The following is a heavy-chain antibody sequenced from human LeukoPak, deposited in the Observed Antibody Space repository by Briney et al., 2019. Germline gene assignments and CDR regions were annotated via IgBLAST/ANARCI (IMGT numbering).Heavy chain of an antibody. V-gene: IGHV4-30-4*07. CDR2: NYYSGST. Sequence: SETLSLTCAVSGGSISSGGYSWSWIRQPPGKGLEWIGYNYYSGSTYYNPSLKSRVTISVDTSKNQFSLKLSSVTAADTAVYYCARGGLAYCGGDCYLVPLPYFDYWGQGTLVTVSS. CDR1: GGSISSGGYS. CDR3: ARGGLAYCGGDCYLVPLPYFDY. D-gene: IGHD2-21*02. J-gene: IGHJ4*02.